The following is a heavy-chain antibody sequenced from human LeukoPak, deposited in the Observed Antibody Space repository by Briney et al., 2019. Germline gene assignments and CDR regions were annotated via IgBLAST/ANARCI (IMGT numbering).Heavy chain of an antibody. J-gene: IGHJ4*02. V-gene: IGHV3-23*01. CDR1: GFTFSSYV. CDR2: ISGSGDSI. Sequence: GGSLRLSCAASGFTFSSYVMSWVRQAPGKGLEWVSAISGSGDSIYYADSVKGRFTISRDNSKNTLCLQMNSLRAEDTAVYYCAKGNYYFDSSGYFHFDYWGQGTLVTVSS. D-gene: IGHD3-22*01. CDR3: AKGNYYFDSSGYFHFDY.